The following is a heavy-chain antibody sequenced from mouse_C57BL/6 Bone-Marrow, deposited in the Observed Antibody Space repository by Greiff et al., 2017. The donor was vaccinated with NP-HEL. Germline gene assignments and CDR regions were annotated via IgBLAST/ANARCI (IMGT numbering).Heavy chain of an antibody. V-gene: IGHV14-4*01. CDR3: TAYYYYFDY. CDR1: GFNIKDDY. Sequence: VQLKESGAELVRPGASVKLSCTASGFNIKDDYMHWVKQRPEQGLEWIGWIDPENGDTDYASKFQGKATITADTSSNTAYLQLSSLTSEDTAVYYCTAYYYYFDYGGQGTTLTVSS. D-gene: IGHD1-1*01. CDR2: IDPENGDT. J-gene: IGHJ2*01.